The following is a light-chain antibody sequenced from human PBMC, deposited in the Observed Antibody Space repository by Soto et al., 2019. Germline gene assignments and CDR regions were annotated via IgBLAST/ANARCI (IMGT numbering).Light chain of an antibody. CDR1: QTINSW. V-gene: IGKV1-5*01. CDR2: AAS. Sequence: DIQMTQSPSTLSVSRRYRYPITCRASQTINSWLAWYQQKPGKAPKVLIYAASTFQSGVPSRFSGSGSGTDFTLTISSLQPDDFATSYCQQTYSDPWTFGQGTKVDIK. J-gene: IGKJ1*01. CDR3: QQTYSDPWT.